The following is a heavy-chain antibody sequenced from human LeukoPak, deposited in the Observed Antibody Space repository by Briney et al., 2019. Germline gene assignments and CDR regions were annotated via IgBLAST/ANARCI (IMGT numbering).Heavy chain of an antibody. Sequence: ASVKVSCKTSGYSFTNYYTHWVRQAPGQRLEWMGWINPNSGGTNYAQKFQARVTLTRDTSIRTTYMELSSLRSDDTAVYFCARDLGWELVLDQWGQGTLVTVSS. CDR1: GYSFTNYY. CDR2: INPNSGGT. CDR3: ARDLGWELVLDQ. D-gene: IGHD1-26*01. V-gene: IGHV1-2*02. J-gene: IGHJ4*02.